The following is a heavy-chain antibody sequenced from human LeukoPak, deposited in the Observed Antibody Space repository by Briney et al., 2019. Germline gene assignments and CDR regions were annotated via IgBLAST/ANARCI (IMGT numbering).Heavy chain of an antibody. CDR3: ARDYKADY. CDR1: GFTFSSYA. Sequence: PGGSLRLSCAASGFTFSSYAMSWVRQAPGKGLEWVSAISTSGAETKYAASVKGRFTISRDNSQNTLFLQMNRLRADDTAVYYCARDYKADYWGQGTLVTVSS. CDR2: ISTSGAET. J-gene: IGHJ4*02. V-gene: IGHV3-23*01. D-gene: IGHD1-1*01.